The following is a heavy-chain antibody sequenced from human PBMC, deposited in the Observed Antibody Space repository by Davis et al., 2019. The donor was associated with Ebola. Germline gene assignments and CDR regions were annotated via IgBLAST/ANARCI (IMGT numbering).Heavy chain of an antibody. J-gene: IGHJ6*02. CDR2: IDPSDSYT. V-gene: IGHV5-10-1*01. CDR1: GYSFTSYW. D-gene: IGHD1-14*01. CDR3: ARPGRTGTGLFYYYGMDV. Sequence: PGGSLRLSCRGSGYSFTSYWIIWVRQMPGKGLEWMGRIDPSDSYTTYSPSFQGHVTMSADKTTNTAYLQWSSLEVSDTAMYYCARPGRTGTGLFYYYGMDVWGQGTTVTVSS.